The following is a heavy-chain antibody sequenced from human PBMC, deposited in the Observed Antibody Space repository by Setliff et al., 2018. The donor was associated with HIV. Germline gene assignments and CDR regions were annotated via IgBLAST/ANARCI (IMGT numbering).Heavy chain of an antibody. CDR3: ARGQDLGATGTGYYYYYMDV. J-gene: IGHJ6*03. V-gene: IGHV4-34*01. D-gene: IGHD1-26*01. CDR1: VGSFSGHY. Sequence: SETLSLTCAVYVGSFSGHYWIWIRQPPGKGLEWIGETNPSGSTKYNPSLKSRVTISVDRSKNQFSLKLTSVTAADTAVYYCARGQDLGATGTGYYYYYMDVWGKGTTVTVSS. CDR2: TNPSGST.